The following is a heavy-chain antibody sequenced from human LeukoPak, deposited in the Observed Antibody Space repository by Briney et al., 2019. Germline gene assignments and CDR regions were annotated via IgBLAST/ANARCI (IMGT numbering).Heavy chain of an antibody. CDR3: ARDLYGDYAYDY. CDR2: ISESGTTT. J-gene: IGHJ4*02. Sequence: GGSLRLFCAASGFTFSNYELHWVRQAPGKGLEWVSYISESGTTTYYADSVKGRFTNSRDNAKNSLYLQMNSLRAEDTALYYCARDLYGDYAYDYWGQGTLVTVSS. V-gene: IGHV3-48*03. CDR1: GFTFSNYE. D-gene: IGHD4-17*01.